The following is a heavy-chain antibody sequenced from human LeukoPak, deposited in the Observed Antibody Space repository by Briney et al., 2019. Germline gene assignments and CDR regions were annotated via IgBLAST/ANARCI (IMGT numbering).Heavy chain of an antibody. V-gene: IGHV4-34*01. CDR3: ARRLFSRYFDWSSKNNWFDP. CDR1: GGSFSGYY. Sequence: KASETLSLTCAVYGGSFSGYYWSWIRQPPGKGLEWIGEINHSGSTNYNPSLKSRVTISVDTSKDQFSLKLSSVTAADTAVYYCARRLFSRYFDWSSKNNWFDPWGQGTLVTVSS. CDR2: INHSGST. J-gene: IGHJ5*02. D-gene: IGHD3-9*01.